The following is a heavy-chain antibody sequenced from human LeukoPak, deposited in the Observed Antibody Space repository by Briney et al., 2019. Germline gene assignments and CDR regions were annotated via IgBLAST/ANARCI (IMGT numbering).Heavy chain of an antibody. V-gene: IGHV3-23*01. CDR2: ISGSGGST. Sequence: PGGSLRLSCAASGFTFSSYAMSWVRQAPGKGLEWVSAISGSGGSTYYADSVKGRFTISRDNSKNTLYLQMNSLRAEDTAMYYCAKFLGRSGSLYYYMDVWGKGTTVTISS. CDR1: GFTFSSYA. D-gene: IGHD1-26*01. J-gene: IGHJ6*03. CDR3: AKFLGRSGSLYYYMDV.